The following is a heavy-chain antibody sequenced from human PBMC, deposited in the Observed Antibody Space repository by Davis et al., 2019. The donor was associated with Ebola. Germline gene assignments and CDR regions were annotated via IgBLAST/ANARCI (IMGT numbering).Heavy chain of an antibody. CDR1: GYTFTGYY. J-gene: IGHJ1*01. V-gene: IGHV1-2*02. CDR3: ARSDSNGYYLAEFFRH. D-gene: IGHD3-22*01. CDR2: INTHTGAT. Sequence: ASVKVSCKASGYTFTGYYIHWVRQAPGQGLEWMGWINTHTGATNYAQKFQGRVTLTRDTSISTAYMELSRLRSDDTAVYYCARSDSNGYYLAEFFRHWGQGTLVTVSS.